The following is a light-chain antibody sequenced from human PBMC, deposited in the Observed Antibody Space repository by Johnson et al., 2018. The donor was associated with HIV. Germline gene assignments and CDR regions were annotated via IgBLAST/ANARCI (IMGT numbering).Light chain of an antibody. CDR3: GTWDSSLSGV. J-gene: IGLJ1*01. CDR2: DNN. Sequence: QSVLTQPPSVSAAPGQKVTISCSGSNSNIGNNYVSWYQQLPGTAPKLLIYDNNKRPSGIPDRFSGSKSGPSTTLGITGLQTGDEANYYCGTWDSSLSGVFGTGTKVTVL. V-gene: IGLV1-51*01. CDR1: NSNIGNNY.